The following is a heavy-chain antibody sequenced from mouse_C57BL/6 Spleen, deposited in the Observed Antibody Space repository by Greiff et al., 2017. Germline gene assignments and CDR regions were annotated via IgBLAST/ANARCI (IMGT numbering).Heavy chain of an antibody. CDR2: ISSGSSTI. V-gene: IGHV5-17*01. D-gene: IGHD3-3*01. CDR1: GFTFSDYG. J-gene: IGHJ4*01. Sequence: EVMLVESGGGLVKPGGSLKLSCAASGFTFSDYGMHWVRQAPEKGLEWVAYISSGSSTIYYADTVKGRFTISRDNAKNTLFLQMTSLRSEDTAMXYCATGAVYYAMDYWGQGTSVTVSS. CDR3: ATGAVYYAMDY.